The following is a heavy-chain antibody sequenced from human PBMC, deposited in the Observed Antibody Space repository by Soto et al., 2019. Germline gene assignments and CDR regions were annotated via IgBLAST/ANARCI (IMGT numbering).Heavy chain of an antibody. J-gene: IGHJ4*02. CDR2: INPSGGST. CDR1: GYTFTSYY. CDR3: ARRNYDYVWGSLYYFDY. V-gene: IGHV1-46*01. D-gene: IGHD3-16*01. Sequence: QVQLVQSGAEVKKPGASVKVSCKASGYTFTSYYMHWVRQAPGQGLEWMGIINPSGGSTSYAQKCQGRVTMTRDTSTSTVYMELSSLRAEDTAVYYCARRNYDYVWGSLYYFDYWGQGTLVTVSS.